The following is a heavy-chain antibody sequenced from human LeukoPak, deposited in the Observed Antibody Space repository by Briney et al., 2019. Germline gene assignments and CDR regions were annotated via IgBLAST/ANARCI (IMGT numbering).Heavy chain of an antibody. CDR1: GGSISSYY. D-gene: IGHD1-7*01. CDR2: IYYSGST. CDR3: ARATTHYYYGMDV. J-gene: IGHJ6*02. Sequence: SDTLSLTCTVSGGSISSYYWSWIRQPPGKGLEWIGYIYYSGSTNYNPSLKSRVTISVDTSKNQFSLKLSSVTAADTAVYYCARATTHYYYGMDVWGQGTTVTVSS. V-gene: IGHV4-59*07.